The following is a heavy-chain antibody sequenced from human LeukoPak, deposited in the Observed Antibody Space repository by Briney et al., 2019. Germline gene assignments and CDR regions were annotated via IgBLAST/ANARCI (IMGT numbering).Heavy chain of an antibody. D-gene: IGHD3-22*01. CDR3: ARVNYYDSSDYAY. CDR1: GGSISSYY. J-gene: IGHJ4*02. V-gene: IGHV4-59*05. Sequence: SETLSLTCTVSGGSISSYYWSWIRQPPGKGLEWIGSIYYSGSTSYNPSLKSRVTISVDTSKNQFSLKLSSVTAADTALYYCARVNYYDSSDYAYWGQGTLVTVSS. CDR2: IYYSGST.